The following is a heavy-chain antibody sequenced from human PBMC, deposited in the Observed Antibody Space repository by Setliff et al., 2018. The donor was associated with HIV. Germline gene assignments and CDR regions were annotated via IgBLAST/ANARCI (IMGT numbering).Heavy chain of an antibody. CDR1: GGSFRGYY. V-gene: IGHV4-34*01. D-gene: IGHD5-12*01. Sequence: SETLSLTCAVYGGSFRGYYWSWIRQPPGKGLEWIGEITHSGSTKYNPSLKSRVTISVDTSKNQFSLKLNSVTAADTAVYYCARGRLYSGPHHWGHGTLVTVSS. CDR3: ARGRLYSGPHH. CDR2: ITHSGST. J-gene: IGHJ5*02.